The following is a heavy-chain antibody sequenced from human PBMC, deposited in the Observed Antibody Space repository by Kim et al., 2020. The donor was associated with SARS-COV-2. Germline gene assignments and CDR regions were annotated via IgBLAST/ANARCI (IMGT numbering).Heavy chain of an antibody. V-gene: IGHV4-59*08. CDR3: ARLPQAWDRGDTYYYYGM. J-gene: IGHJ6*01. D-gene: IGHD3-10*01. CDR2: IYYSGST. Sequence: SETLSLTCTVSGGSISSYYWSWIRQPPGKGLEWIGYIYYSGSTNYNPSLKSRVTISVDTSKNQFSLKLSSVTAADTAVYYCARLPQAWDRGDTYYYYGM. CDR1: GGSISSYY.